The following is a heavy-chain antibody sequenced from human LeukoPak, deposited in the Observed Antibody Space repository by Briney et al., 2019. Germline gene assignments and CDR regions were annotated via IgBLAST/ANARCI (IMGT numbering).Heavy chain of an antibody. CDR3: ARVSTMIVVVHPRDYYGMDV. D-gene: IGHD3-22*01. Sequence: PGRSLRLSCAASGFTFSSYWMSWVRQAPGKGLEWVANINQDGSGKYFVDSVKGRFTISRDNAKNSLYLQMNSLRAEDTAVYYCARVSTMIVVVHPRDYYGMDVWGQGTTVTVSS. CDR2: INQDGSGK. V-gene: IGHV3-7*01. J-gene: IGHJ6*02. CDR1: GFTFSSYW.